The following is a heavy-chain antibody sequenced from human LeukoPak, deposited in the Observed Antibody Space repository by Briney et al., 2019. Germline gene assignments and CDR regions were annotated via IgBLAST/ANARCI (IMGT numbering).Heavy chain of an antibody. CDR1: GFTFSGFI. CDR3: ARDPRPGPAALDY. D-gene: IGHD2-15*01. J-gene: IGHJ4*02. Sequence: GGSLRLSCAASGFTFSGFIMNWVRQAPGKGLEWVSHISTSSSPIYYADSVKGRFTISRDNAKNSLYLQMNSLRAEDTAVYYCARDPRPGPAALDYWGQGTLVTVSS. V-gene: IGHV3-48*01. CDR2: ISTSSSPI.